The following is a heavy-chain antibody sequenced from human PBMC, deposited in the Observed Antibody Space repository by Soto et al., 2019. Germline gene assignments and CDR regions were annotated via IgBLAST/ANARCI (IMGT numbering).Heavy chain of an antibody. CDR2: ISYDGSNK. CDR3: AKGEWLVRYYYGMDV. V-gene: IGHV3-30*18. CDR1: GFTFSSYG. Sequence: QVQLVESGGGVVQPGRSLRLSCAASGFTFSSYGMHWVRQAPGKGLEWVAVISYDGSNKHYADSVKGRFTISRDNSKNTLYLKMNSLRAEEAAVYYCAKGEWLVRYYYGMDVWGQGTTGTVSS. D-gene: IGHD6-19*01. J-gene: IGHJ6*02.